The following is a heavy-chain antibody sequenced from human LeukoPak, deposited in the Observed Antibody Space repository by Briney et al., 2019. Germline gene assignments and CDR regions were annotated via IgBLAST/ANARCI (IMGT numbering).Heavy chain of an antibody. CDR3: ASPSGGRTYYYDSSGYYLDY. CDR2: IIPIFGTA. CDR1: GGTFSSYA. D-gene: IGHD3-22*01. J-gene: IGHJ4*02. Sequence: SVKVSCKASGGTFSSYAISWVRQAPGQGLEWMGGIIPIFGTANYAQKFQGRVTITTDESTSTAYMELSSLRSEDTAVYYCASPSGGRTYYYDSSGYYLDYWGEGTLVTVSS. V-gene: IGHV1-69*05.